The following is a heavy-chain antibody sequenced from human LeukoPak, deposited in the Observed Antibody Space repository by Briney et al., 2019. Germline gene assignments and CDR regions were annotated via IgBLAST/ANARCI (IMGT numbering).Heavy chain of an antibody. D-gene: IGHD5-12*01. J-gene: IGHJ4*02. CDR3: ATGEVATPFDY. CDR1: GGSFSNYA. V-gene: IGHV1-69*04. Sequence: SVEVSCKASGGSFSNYALNWVPQAPGQGLEWMGRIIPILGIAHYAQKFQGRVTITADKSTRTAYMELSSLRSEDTAVYYCATGEVATPFDYWGQGTLVTVSS. CDR2: IIPILGIA.